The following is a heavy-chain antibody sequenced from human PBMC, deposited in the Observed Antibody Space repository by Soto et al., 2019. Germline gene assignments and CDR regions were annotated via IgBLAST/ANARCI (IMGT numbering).Heavy chain of an antibody. D-gene: IGHD3-3*01. CDR1: AGSVSSGSYY. V-gene: IGHV4-61*01. J-gene: IGHJ6*02. CDR3: ARGSGTIFGVVIKGGRDYYYYGMDV. Sequence: SETLALTCTVSAGSVSSGSYYWSWIRQPPGKGQEWIGYIYYSGSTNYNPSLKSRVTISVDTSKNQFSLKLSSVTAADTAVYYCARGSGTIFGVVIKGGRDYYYYGMDVWGQGTTVTVSS. CDR2: IYYSGST.